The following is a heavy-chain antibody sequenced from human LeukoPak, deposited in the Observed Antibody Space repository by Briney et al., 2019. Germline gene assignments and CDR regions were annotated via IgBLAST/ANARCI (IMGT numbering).Heavy chain of an antibody. CDR2: IKQDGSEK. Sequence: PGGSLRLSCAASGFTFSSYWMSWVRQAPEKGLEWVANIKQDGSEKYYVDSVKGRFTISRDNAKNSLYLQMNSLRAEDTAVYYCARDFLSWYYGMDVWGQGTTVTVSS. CDR3: ARDFLSWYYGMDV. CDR1: GFTFSSYW. V-gene: IGHV3-7*05. D-gene: IGHD6-13*01. J-gene: IGHJ6*02.